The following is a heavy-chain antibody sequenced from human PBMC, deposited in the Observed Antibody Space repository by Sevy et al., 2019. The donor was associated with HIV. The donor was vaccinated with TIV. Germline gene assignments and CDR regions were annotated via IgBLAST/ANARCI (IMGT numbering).Heavy chain of an antibody. V-gene: IGHV1-2*02. Sequence: ASVKVSCKASGYTFTGYYMHWVRQAPGQGLEWMGWINPNSGGINYAQRFQGRVTMTRDTSISTAYMELSRLRSDDTAVYYCARRDDFWSGYYPSWGQGTLVTVSS. CDR3: ARRDDFWSGYYPS. CDR2: INPNSGGI. CDR1: GYTFTGYY. D-gene: IGHD3-3*01. J-gene: IGHJ5*02.